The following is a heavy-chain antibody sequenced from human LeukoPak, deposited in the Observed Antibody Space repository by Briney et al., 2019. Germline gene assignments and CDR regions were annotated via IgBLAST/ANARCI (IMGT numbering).Heavy chain of an antibody. J-gene: IGHJ4*02. Sequence: ASVKVSCKASGYTFTGYYMHWVRQAPGQGLEWMGWINPNSGGTNYAQKFQGRVTMTRDTSISTAYMELSRLRSDDTVVYYCARTLPYCTNGVCNDYWGQGTLVTVSS. CDR1: GYTFTGYY. V-gene: IGHV1-2*02. D-gene: IGHD2-8*01. CDR2: INPNSGGT. CDR3: ARTLPYCTNGVCNDY.